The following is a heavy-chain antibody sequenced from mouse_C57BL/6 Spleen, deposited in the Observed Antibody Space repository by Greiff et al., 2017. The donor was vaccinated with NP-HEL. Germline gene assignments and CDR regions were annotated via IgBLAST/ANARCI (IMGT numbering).Heavy chain of an antibody. D-gene: IGHD3-2*02. CDR2: IYPGDGDT. V-gene: IGHV1-82*01. CDR3: ARTNSSGAFAY. CDR1: GYAFSSSW. J-gene: IGHJ3*01. Sequence: VQRVESGPELVKPGASVKISCKASGYAFSSSWMNWVKQRPGKGLEWIGRIYPGDGDTNYNGKFKGKATLTADKSSSAAYMQLSSLTSEESAVYCCARTNSSGAFAYWGQGTLVTVSA.